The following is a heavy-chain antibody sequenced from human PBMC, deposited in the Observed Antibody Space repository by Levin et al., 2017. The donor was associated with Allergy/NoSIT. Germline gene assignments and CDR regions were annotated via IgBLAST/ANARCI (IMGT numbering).Heavy chain of an antibody. CDR2: IYWDDDK. D-gene: IGHD3-16*02. CDR3: AQTRTPLYDYIWGSYRSLRFDY. CDR1: GFSLSTSGVG. J-gene: IGHJ4*02. Sequence: SGPTLVKPTQTLTLTCTFSGFSLSTSGVGVGWIRQPPGKALEWLALIYWDDDKRYSPSLKSRLTITKDTSKNQVVLTMTNMDPVDTATYYCAQTRTPLYDYIWGSYRSLRFDYWGQGTLVTVSS. V-gene: IGHV2-5*02.